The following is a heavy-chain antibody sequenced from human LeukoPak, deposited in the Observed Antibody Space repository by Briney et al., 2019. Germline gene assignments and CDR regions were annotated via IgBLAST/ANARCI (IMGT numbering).Heavy chain of an antibody. Sequence: SETLSLTCAVSGYSISSGYYWGWIRQPPGKGLEWIGSIYHSGSTYYNPSLKSRVTISVDTSKNQFSLKLSSVPAADTAVYYCARVGAGVFDYWGQGTLVTVSS. D-gene: IGHD1-26*01. V-gene: IGHV4-38-2*01. CDR1: GYSISSGYY. CDR3: ARVGAGVFDY. J-gene: IGHJ4*02. CDR2: IYHSGST.